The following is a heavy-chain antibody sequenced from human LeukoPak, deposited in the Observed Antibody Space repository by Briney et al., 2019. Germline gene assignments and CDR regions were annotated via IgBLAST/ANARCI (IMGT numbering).Heavy chain of an antibody. V-gene: IGHV4-39*01. J-gene: IGHJ6*03. CDR2: IYYSGST. CDR3: ARCSLYCSSTSCYSYYYYYYMDV. Sequence: SETLSLTCTVSGGSISSSSYYWGWIRQPPGKGLEWIGSIYYSGSTYYNPSLKSRVTISVDTSKNQFSLKLSSVTAADTAVYYCARCSLYCSSTSCYSYYYYYYMDVWGKGTTVTVSS. CDR1: GGSISSSSYY. D-gene: IGHD2-2*02.